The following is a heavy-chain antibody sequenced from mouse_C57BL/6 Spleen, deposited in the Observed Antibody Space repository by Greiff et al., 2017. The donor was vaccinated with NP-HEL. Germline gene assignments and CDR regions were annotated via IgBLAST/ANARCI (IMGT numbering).Heavy chain of an antibody. D-gene: IGHD2-3*01. J-gene: IGHJ2*01. CDR2: IDPSDSYT. CDR3: ARSDGFDY. CDR1: GYTFTSYW. V-gene: IGHV1-59*01. Sequence: QVQLKQPGAELVRPGTSVKLSCKASGYTFTSYWMHWVKQRPGQGLEWIGEIDPSDSYTNYNQKFKGKSTLTVDKSSSTAYMQLSSLTSEDSAVYYCARSDGFDYWGQGTTLTVSS.